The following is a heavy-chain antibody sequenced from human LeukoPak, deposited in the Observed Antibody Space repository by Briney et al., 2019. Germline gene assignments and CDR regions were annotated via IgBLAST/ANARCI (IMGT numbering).Heavy chain of an antibody. CDR3: ARDEHWNYDDAFDI. CDR2: ISYDGSNK. V-gene: IGHV3-30*05. J-gene: IGHJ3*02. CDR1: GFTFSSHG. Sequence: TGGSLRLSCAASGFTFSSHGMHWVRQAPGKGLEWVAVISYDGSNKYYADSVKGRFTISRDNSKNTLYLQMNSLRAEDTAVYYCARDEHWNYDDAFDIWGQGTMVTVSS. D-gene: IGHD1-7*01.